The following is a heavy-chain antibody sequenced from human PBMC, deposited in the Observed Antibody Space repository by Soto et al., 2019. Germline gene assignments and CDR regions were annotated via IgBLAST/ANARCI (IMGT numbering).Heavy chain of an antibody. CDR3: ARGPGTYYDFWSGYFDASYFDY. Sequence: GGSLRLSCAASGFTFSSYWMHWVRQAPGKGLVWVSRINSDGSSTSYADSVKGRFTISRDNAKNTLYLQMNSLRAEDTAVYYCARGPGTYYDFWSGYFDASYFDYWGQGTLVTVSS. CDR1: GFTFSSYW. D-gene: IGHD3-3*01. V-gene: IGHV3-74*01. J-gene: IGHJ4*02. CDR2: INSDGSST.